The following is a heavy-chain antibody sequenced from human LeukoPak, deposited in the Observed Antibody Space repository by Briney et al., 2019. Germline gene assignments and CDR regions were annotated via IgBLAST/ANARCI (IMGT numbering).Heavy chain of an antibody. CDR3: ARVGEYYYDSSGYFP. V-gene: IGHV3-30*04. CDR1: GFTFSSYV. CDR2: ISYDGSNE. D-gene: IGHD3-22*01. J-gene: IGHJ5*02. Sequence: GGSLRLSCAASGFTFSSYVMHWVRQAPGKGLEWVAIISYDGSNEYYADSVKGRFTISRDNAKNSLYLQMNSLRAEDTAVYYCARVGEYYYDSSGYFPWGQGTLVTVSS.